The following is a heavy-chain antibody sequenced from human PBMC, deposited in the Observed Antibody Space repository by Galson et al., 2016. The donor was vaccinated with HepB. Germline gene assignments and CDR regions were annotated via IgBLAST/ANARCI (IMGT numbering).Heavy chain of an antibody. V-gene: IGHV3-23*01. Sequence: SLRLSCAASGFTFNGAWMNWVRQAPGKGLEWVSGISGSGGSTYYADSVKGRFTTSRDNSKNTLYVQMNSLRAEDTAVYYCAKGYGLFDYWGQGTLVTVSS. CDR3: AKGYGLFDY. J-gene: IGHJ4*02. D-gene: IGHD1-14*01. CDR1: GFTFNGAW. CDR2: ISGSGGST.